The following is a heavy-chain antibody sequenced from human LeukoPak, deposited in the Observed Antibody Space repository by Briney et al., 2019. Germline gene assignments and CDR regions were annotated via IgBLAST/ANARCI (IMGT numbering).Heavy chain of an antibody. J-gene: IGHJ4*01. Sequence: GGSLRLSCAASGFTFSSYAMSWVRQAPGKGLEWVSGISGSGENKYYVDSVKGRFTISRDNSKNTLYLQMTNLRVEDTAVYFCAQERFAKSGRDDYWGHGTPVTVSS. CDR2: ISGSGENK. CDR3: AQERFAKSGRDDY. V-gene: IGHV3-23*01. CDR1: GFTFSSYA. D-gene: IGHD2-15*01.